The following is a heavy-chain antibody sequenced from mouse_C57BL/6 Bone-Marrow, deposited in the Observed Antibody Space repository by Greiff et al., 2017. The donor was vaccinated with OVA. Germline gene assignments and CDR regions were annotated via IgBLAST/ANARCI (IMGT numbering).Heavy chain of an antibody. J-gene: IGHJ4*01. CDR3: ATTVVPYYYAMDY. Sequence: VKLQESGPELVKPGASVKISCKASGYAFSSSWMNWVKQRPGKGLEWIGRIYPGDGDTNYNGKFKGKATLTADKSSSTAYMQLSSLTSEDSAVYFCATTVVPYYYAMDYWGQGTSVTVSS. CDR1: GYAFSSSW. V-gene: IGHV1-82*01. D-gene: IGHD1-1*01. CDR2: IYPGDGDT.